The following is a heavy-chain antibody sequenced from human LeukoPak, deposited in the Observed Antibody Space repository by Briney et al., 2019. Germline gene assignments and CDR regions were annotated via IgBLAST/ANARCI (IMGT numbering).Heavy chain of an antibody. CDR1: GYTFTVYY. CDR3: ARASPLGMNAFDI. J-gene: IGHJ3*02. V-gene: IGHV1-2*02. Sequence: ASVNVSCKASGYTFTVYYMHWVRQAPGQGLEWMGWINPNSGGTNYAQKFQGRVTMTRDTSISTAYMELSRLRSDDTAVYYCARASPLGMNAFDIWGQGTMVTVSS. CDR2: INPNSGGT.